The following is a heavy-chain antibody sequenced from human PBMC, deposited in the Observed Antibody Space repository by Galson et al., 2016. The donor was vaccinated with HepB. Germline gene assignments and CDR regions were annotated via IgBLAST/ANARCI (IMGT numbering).Heavy chain of an antibody. D-gene: IGHD3-22*01. CDR1: GFTFSSYG. Sequence: SLRLSCAASGFTFSSYGMHWVRQAPGKGLEWVSAISGSGGSIYYADSVKGRFTISRDNSKNTLYLQMNSLRAEDTAVYYCAKDQDYYDSSGYYPSGLDYWGQGTLVTVSS. V-gene: IGHV3-23*01. J-gene: IGHJ4*02. CDR3: AKDQDYYDSSGYYPSGLDY. CDR2: ISGSGGSI.